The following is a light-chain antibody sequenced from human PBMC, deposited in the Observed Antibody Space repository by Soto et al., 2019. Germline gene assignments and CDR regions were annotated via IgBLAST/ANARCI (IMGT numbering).Light chain of an antibody. V-gene: IGLV2-11*01. J-gene: IGLJ2*01. CDR2: DVN. CDR3: CSYAGSYNQL. CDR1: GSDVGYYDY. Sequence: QSALTQPRSVSASPGQSVTISCTGTGSDVGYYDYVSWYQQHPGKAPKLIIYDVNKRPSGVPDRFSGSKSGNTASLTIFGLQAEDEADYYCCSYAGSYNQLFGGGTKLTVL.